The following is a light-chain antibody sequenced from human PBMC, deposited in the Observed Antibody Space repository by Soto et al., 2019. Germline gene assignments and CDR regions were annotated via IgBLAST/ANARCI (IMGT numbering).Light chain of an antibody. V-gene: IGLV2-14*01. J-gene: IGLJ2*01. CDR2: EVS. Sequence: QPASVSGSPGQSITISCTGTSSDVGGYNYVSWYQQHPGKAPKLMIYEVSNRPSGVSNRFSGSKSGNTASLTISGLQAEDEADYYCSSYTGSNTVIFGGGTKLHRP. CDR1: SSDVGGYNY. CDR3: SSYTGSNTVI.